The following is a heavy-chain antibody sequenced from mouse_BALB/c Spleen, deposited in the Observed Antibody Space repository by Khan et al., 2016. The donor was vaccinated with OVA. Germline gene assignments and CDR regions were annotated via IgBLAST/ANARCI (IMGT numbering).Heavy chain of an antibody. CDR1: GFSLTNYG. CDR2: IWSGGST. D-gene: IGHD2-4*01. Sequence: QVQLMESGPGLVQPSQSLSITCTVSGFSLTNYGVHWVRQSPGKGLEWLGGIWSGGSTDYHAAFISRLSISKYNSNSQVFFKMNSLQPNDTAMYYCARKCDYDEGLAYWGQGTLVTVSA. CDR3: ARKCDYDEGLAY. J-gene: IGHJ3*01. V-gene: IGHV2-2*02.